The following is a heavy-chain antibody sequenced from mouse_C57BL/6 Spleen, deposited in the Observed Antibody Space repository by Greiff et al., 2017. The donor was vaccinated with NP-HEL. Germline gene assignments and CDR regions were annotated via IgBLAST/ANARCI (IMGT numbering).Heavy chain of an antibody. CDR3: ARIYYDYDGSAY. J-gene: IGHJ3*01. Sequence: EVQLVESGGDLVKPGGSLKLSCAASGFTFSSYGMSWVRQTPDKRLEWVATISSGGSYTYYPDSVKGRFTISRDNAKNTLYLQMSSLKSEDTAMYYCARIYYDYDGSAYWGQGTLVTVSA. CDR2: ISSGGSYT. CDR1: GFTFSSYG. D-gene: IGHD2-4*01. V-gene: IGHV5-6*01.